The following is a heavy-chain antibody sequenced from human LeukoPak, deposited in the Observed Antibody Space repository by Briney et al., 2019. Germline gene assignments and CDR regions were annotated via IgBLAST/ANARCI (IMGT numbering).Heavy chain of an antibody. CDR2: INPSGGST. Sequence: ASVKVSCKASGYTFTSYGISWVRQAPGQGLEWMGIINPSGGSTSYAQKFQGRVTMTRDTSTSTVYMELSSLRSEDTAVYYCARLGDTAMVKVHAFDIWGQGTMVTVSS. CDR3: ARLGDTAMVKVHAFDI. V-gene: IGHV1-46*01. J-gene: IGHJ3*02. D-gene: IGHD5-18*01. CDR1: GYTFTSYG.